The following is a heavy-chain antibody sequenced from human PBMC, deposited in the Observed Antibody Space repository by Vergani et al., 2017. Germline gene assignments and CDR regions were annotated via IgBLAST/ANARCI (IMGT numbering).Heavy chain of an antibody. D-gene: IGHD3-16*02. J-gene: IGHJ5*02. V-gene: IGHV5-10-1*01. CDR3: ARGWSLGELSNCFDP. Sequence: EVQLVQSGAEVKKPGESLRISCKGSGYSFTSYWISWVRQMPGKGLEWMGRIDPSDSYTNYSPSFQGHVTSSADKSISTAYLQWSSLKASDTAMYYCARGWSLGELSNCFDPWGQGTLVTVSS. CDR1: GYSFTSYW. CDR2: IDPSDSYT.